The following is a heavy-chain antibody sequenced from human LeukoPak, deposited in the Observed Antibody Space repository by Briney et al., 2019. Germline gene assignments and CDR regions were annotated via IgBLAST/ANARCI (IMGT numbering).Heavy chain of an antibody. J-gene: IGHJ1*01. V-gene: IGHV3-30*04. Sequence: GGSLRLSCAASGFTFNSYALHWVRQAPGKGLEWVAVISYDGSNNYYGESVKGRFTTSRDNSKNMVYLQMNSLRPEDTAVYYCARGEDGFWSGYVEHWGQGTLVTVSS. CDR1: GFTFNSYA. CDR2: ISYDGSNN. D-gene: IGHD3-3*01. CDR3: ARGEDGFWSGYVEH.